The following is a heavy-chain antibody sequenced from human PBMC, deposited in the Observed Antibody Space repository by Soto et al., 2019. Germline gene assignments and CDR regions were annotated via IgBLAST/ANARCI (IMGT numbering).Heavy chain of an antibody. Sequence: VESGAEVKKPGSSVKVSCKASGGTFSSYAISWVRQAPGQGLEWMGGIIPIFGTANYAQKFQGRVTITADEYTSTAYMELSSLRSEDTAVYYCARSGYYGDYLDYWGQGTLVTVSS. CDR1: GGTFSSYA. J-gene: IGHJ4*02. V-gene: IGHV1-69*01. D-gene: IGHD4-17*01. CDR2: IIPIFGTA. CDR3: ARSGYYGDYLDY.